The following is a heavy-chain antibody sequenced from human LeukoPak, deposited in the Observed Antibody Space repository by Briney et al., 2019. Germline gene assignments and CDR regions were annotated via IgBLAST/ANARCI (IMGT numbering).Heavy chain of an antibody. D-gene: IGHD3-10*01. V-gene: IGHV3-21*03. CDR2: ITSSSNYV. Sequence: GGSLRLSCAASGFTFSSYNMNWVRQAPGKGLEWVSSITSSSNYVYYAYSAKRRFTISRDNAKNSLYLQMNSLRAEDTTVYYCARDCWDYGSGSYCGIDYWGQGRLVTVSS. CDR1: GFTFSSYN. J-gene: IGHJ4*02. CDR3: ARDCWDYGSGSYCGIDY.